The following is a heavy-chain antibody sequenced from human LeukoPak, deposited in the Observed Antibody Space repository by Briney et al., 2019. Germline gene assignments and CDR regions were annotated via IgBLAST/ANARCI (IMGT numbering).Heavy chain of an antibody. D-gene: IGHD6-6*01. J-gene: IGHJ6*03. CDR2: INPNSGGT. V-gene: IGHV1-2*02. CDR3: ARDAPYSSSGGSGRYYYYYYMDV. CDR1: GYTFTGYY. Sequence: GASVKVSCKASGYTFTGYYMHWVRQAPGQGLEWMGWINPNSGGTNYAQKFQGRVTMTRDTSISTAYMELSRLRSDDTAVYYCARDAPYSSSGGSGRYYYYYYMDVWGKGTTVTVSS.